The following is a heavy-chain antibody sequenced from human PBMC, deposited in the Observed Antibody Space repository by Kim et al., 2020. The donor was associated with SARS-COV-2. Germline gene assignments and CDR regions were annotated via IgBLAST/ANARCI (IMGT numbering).Heavy chain of an antibody. CDR2: ISYDGSNK. J-gene: IGHJ4*02. V-gene: IGHV3-30-3*01. CDR3: ARDAPIVATNAPFDY. D-gene: IGHD5-12*01. CDR1: GFTFSSYA. Sequence: GGSLRLSCAASGFTFSSYAMHWVRQAPGKGLEWVAVISYDGSNKYYADSVKGRFTISRDNSKNTLYLQMNSLRAEDTAVYYCARDAPIVATNAPFDYWGQGTLVTVSS.